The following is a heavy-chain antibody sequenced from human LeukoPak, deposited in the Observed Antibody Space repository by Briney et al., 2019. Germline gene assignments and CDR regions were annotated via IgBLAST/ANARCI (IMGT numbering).Heavy chain of an antibody. CDR1: GFTFNRCW. Sequence: GGSLRLSCVVSGFTFNRCWMNWVRQAPGKGLEWVAYINPDGRDTHYVDSVKGRFTISRDNAQNSMYLQMNSLRVEDTAVYYCTSWGDTTAEYFQRWGQGTLVTVSS. CDR3: TSWGDTTAEYFQR. D-gene: IGHD2-21*02. V-gene: IGHV3-7*01. CDR2: INPDGRDT. J-gene: IGHJ1*01.